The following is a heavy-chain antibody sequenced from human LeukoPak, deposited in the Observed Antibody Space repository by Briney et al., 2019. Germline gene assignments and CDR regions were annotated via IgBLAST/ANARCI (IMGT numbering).Heavy chain of an antibody. CDR2: TYYRSKWYN. Sequence: SQTLSLTCAISGDSVSSNSAAWNWIRQSPSRGLEWLGRTYYRSKWYNDYAVSVKSRITINPDTSKNQFSLQLNSVTPEDTAVYYCARSAGDPRVYYYYGMDVWGQGTTVTVSS. D-gene: IGHD4-17*01. J-gene: IGHJ6*02. CDR3: ARSAGDPRVYYYYGMDV. CDR1: GDSVSSNSAA. V-gene: IGHV6-1*01.